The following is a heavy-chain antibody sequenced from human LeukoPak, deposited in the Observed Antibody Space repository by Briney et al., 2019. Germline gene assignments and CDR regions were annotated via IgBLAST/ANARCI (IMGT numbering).Heavy chain of an antibody. CDR3: ARGGVGGNSVSFYYFDY. J-gene: IGHJ4*02. CDR2: INPSVDSA. V-gene: IGHV1-46*01. Sequence: RASVKVSCKASGYTFSNYYMHWVRQAPGQDLEWMGVINPSVDSASYAQKFQDRVTMTSDTSTSTVYMGLSSLRSEDTAVYYCARGGVGGNSVSFYYFDYWGQGTLVTVSS. CDR1: GYTFSNYY. D-gene: IGHD1-26*01.